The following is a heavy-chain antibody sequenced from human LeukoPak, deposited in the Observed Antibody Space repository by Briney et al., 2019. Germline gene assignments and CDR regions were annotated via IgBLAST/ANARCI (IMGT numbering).Heavy chain of an antibody. Sequence: PSETLTLTCTVSGGSISSGGYYWSWIRQPPGKGLEWIGYIYHSGSTYYNPSLKSRVTISVDRSKNQFSLKLSSVTAADTAVYYCARVEGAENWFDPWGQGTLVTVSS. CDR3: ARVEGAENWFDP. J-gene: IGHJ5*02. CDR1: GGSISSGGYY. D-gene: IGHD3-3*01. V-gene: IGHV4-30-2*01. CDR2: IYHSGST.